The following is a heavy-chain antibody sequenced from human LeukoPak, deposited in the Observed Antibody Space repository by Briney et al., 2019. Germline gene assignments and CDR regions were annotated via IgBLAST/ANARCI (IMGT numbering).Heavy chain of an antibody. V-gene: IGHV1-8*03. CDR3: ARGGYYGSGSYYNWFDP. CDR1: GYTFTSYD. Sequence: ASVKVSCKASGYTFTSYDTNWVRQATGQGLEWMGWMNPNSGNTGYAQKFQGRVTITRNTSISTAYMELSSLRSEDTAVYYCARGGYYGSGSYYNWFDPWGQGTLVTVSS. J-gene: IGHJ5*02. D-gene: IGHD3-10*01. CDR2: MNPNSGNT.